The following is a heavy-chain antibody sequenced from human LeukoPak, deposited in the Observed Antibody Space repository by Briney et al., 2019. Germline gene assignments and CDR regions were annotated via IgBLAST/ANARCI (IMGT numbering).Heavy chain of an antibody. CDR3: ARALRSPITMVRGVIISDAFDI. Sequence: GGSLRLSCAASGFTFSSYDMHWVRQATGKGLEWVSAIGTAGDTYYPGSVKGRFTISRENAKNSLYLQMNSLRAGDTAVYYCARALRSPITMVRGVIISDAFDIWGQGTMVTVSS. CDR1: GFTFSSYD. D-gene: IGHD3-10*01. V-gene: IGHV3-13*01. CDR2: IGTAGDT. J-gene: IGHJ3*02.